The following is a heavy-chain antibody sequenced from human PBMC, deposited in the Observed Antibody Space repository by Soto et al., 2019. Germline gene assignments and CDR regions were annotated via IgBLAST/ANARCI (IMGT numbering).Heavy chain of an antibody. CDR2: ISYDGSNK. Sequence: GGSLRLSCAASGFTFSSYGMHWVRQAPGKGLEWVAVISYDGSNKYYADSVKGRFTISRDNSKNTLYLQMNSLRAEDTAVYYCAKASALNYYDSSVFDYWGQGTLVTVSS. V-gene: IGHV3-30*18. D-gene: IGHD3-22*01. CDR3: AKASALNYYDSSVFDY. J-gene: IGHJ4*02. CDR1: GFTFSSYG.